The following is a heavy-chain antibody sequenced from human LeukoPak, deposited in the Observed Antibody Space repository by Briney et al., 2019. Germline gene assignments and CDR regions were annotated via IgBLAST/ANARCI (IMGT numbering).Heavy chain of an antibody. CDR1: GFTFSNYW. Sequence: GGSLRLSCAASGFTFSNYWMSWVRQAPEKGLEWVASIKQDGSEKYYVDSVKGRFTISRDNAKNSLYLQMNSLRAEDTAVYYCARDQLWGKYDPWGQGTLVTVSS. CDR3: ARDQLWGKYDP. CDR2: IKQDGSEK. J-gene: IGHJ5*02. D-gene: IGHD3-16*01. V-gene: IGHV3-7*01.